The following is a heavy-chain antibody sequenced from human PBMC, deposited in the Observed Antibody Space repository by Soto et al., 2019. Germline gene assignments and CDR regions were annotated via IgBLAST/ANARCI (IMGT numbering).Heavy chain of an antibody. CDR3: VDGGAIGRPPLDP. D-gene: IGHD6-6*01. CDR2: TSASGGVT. CDR1: GFTFYSHA. Sequence: EVQLLESGGDLVQPGGSLRLSCAASGFTFYSHAMSWVRQPPGKGLEWVSGTSASGGVTYYADSVKGRFTMSRDNAKNTLWLQMNSLRVEDTAVYYCVDGGAIGRPPLDPWGQGTLVIDSP. V-gene: IGHV3-23*01. J-gene: IGHJ5*02.